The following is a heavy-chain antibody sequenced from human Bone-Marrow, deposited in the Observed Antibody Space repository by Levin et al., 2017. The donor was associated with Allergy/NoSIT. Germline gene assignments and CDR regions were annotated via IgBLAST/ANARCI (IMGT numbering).Heavy chain of an antibody. V-gene: IGHV3-23*01. CDR1: GFTFSSYA. CDR3: ATFQSTVADY. CDR2: ISGSGSHT. Sequence: SCAASGFTFSSYAMTWVRQAPGKGLDWVSAISGSGSHTFYADSVKGRFTISRDNSKSTLYLQMNSLRGEDTAVYYCATFQSTVADYWGQGTLVTVSS. D-gene: IGHD4-23*01. J-gene: IGHJ4*02.